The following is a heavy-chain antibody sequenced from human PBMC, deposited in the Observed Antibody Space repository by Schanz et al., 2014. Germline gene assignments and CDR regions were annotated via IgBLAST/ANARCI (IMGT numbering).Heavy chain of an antibody. V-gene: IGHV3-33*08. J-gene: IGHJ6*03. CDR1: GFTFSSYS. Sequence: VQLVESGGGLVQPGGSLRLSCTASGFTFSSYSMNWVRQAPGKGLEWVAVIWYDGSNKYYADSVKGRFTISGDSSKYTVYLQMNSLRADDTAVYYCAKGPYYYYYMDVWGNGTTVTVSS. CDR3: AKGPYYYYYMDV. CDR2: IWYDGSNK.